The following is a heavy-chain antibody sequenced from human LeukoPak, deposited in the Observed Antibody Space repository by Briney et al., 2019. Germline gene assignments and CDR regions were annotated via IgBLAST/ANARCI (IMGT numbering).Heavy chain of an antibody. CDR3: AKVGEGSSWSKYYFDN. V-gene: IGHV3-21*01. CDR2: ISFSSSFI. J-gene: IGHJ4*02. CDR1: GFTFSRYS. Sequence: PGGSLRLSCTASGFTFSRYSMNWVRQAPGKGLEWASSISFSSSFIYYADSVKGRFTISRDNAKNSLYLQMNSLRAEDTAVYYCAKVGEGSSWSKYYFDNWGQGTLVTVSS. D-gene: IGHD6-13*01.